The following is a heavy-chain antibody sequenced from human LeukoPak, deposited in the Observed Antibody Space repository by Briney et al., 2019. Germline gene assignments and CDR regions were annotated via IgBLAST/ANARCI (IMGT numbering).Heavy chain of an antibody. CDR1: GFTFSDYY. D-gene: IGHD3-10*01. CDR2: ISSSSSYT. Sequence: GGSLRLPCAASGFTFSDYYMSWIRQAPGKGLEWVSYISSSSSYTNYADSVKGRFTISRDNAKNSLYLQMNSLRAEDTAVYYCAREVRSPYYDYWGQGTLVTVSS. V-gene: IGHV3-11*06. J-gene: IGHJ4*02. CDR3: AREVRSPYYDY.